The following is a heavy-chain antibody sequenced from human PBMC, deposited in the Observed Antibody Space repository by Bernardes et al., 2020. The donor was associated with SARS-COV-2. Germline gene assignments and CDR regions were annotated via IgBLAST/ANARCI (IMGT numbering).Heavy chain of an antibody. Sequence: GGSLRLSCAASGFTFSSYSMNWVRQAPGKGLEWVSSISSSSSYIYYADSVKGRFTISRDNAKNSLYLQMNSLRAEDTAVYYCARDLLGVTIGYVDYFDYWGQGALVTVSS. CDR3: ARDLLGVTIGYVDYFDY. D-gene: IGHD2-21*02. CDR2: ISSSSSYI. CDR1: GFTFSSYS. V-gene: IGHV3-21*01. J-gene: IGHJ4*02.